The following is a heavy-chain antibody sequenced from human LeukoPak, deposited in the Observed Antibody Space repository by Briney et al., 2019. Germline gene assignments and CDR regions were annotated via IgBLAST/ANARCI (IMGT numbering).Heavy chain of an antibody. V-gene: IGHV3-23*01. Sequence: PGGSLRLSCAASGLTFSTYAMSWVRQAPGKGLEWVSKISDSGGNTYYVDSVKGRFTISRDNSKNTLYQQINSLRAEDTAVYYCARDEGGNSGWHRSSYYFDSWGQGTLVTVSS. CDR3: ARDEGGNSGWHRSSYYFDS. D-gene: IGHD6-19*01. CDR2: ISDSGGNT. J-gene: IGHJ4*02. CDR1: GLTFSTYA.